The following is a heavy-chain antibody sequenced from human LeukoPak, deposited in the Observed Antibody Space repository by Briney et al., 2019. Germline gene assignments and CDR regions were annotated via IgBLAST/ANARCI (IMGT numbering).Heavy chain of an antibody. V-gene: IGHV3-30-3*01. CDR2: ISYDGINK. CDR1: GFTVSNYS. Sequence: PGGSLRLSCAASGFTVSNYSMQWVRQAPGKGLEWVAVISYDGINKYYADSVKGRFTISRDNSKNTLYLQMNSLRPEDTAVFYCSRGGDYRVYYHTMDVWGQVTTVTVSS. D-gene: IGHD4-17*01. CDR3: SRGGDYRVYYHTMDV. J-gene: IGHJ6*02.